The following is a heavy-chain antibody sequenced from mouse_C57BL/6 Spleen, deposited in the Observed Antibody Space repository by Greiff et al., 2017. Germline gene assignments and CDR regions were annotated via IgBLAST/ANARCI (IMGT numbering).Heavy chain of an antibody. CDR2: INPNNGGT. D-gene: IGHD1-1*01. CDR1: GYTFTDYN. Sequence: VQLQQSGPELVKPGASVKIPCKASGYTFTDYNMDWVKQSHGKSLEWIGDINPNNGGTIYNQKFKGKATLTVDKSSSTAYMELRSLTSEDTAVYYCARRGTTVVADYYAMDYWGQGTSVTVSS. J-gene: IGHJ4*01. V-gene: IGHV1-18*01. CDR3: ARRGTTVVADYYAMDY.